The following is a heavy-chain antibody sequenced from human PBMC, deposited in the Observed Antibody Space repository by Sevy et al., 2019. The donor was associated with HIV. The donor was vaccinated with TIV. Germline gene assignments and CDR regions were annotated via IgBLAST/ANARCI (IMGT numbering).Heavy chain of an antibody. CDR3: AREINYYDSSAYLYYFDY. CDR2: IYYSGNT. V-gene: IGHV4-61*01. Sequence: PSETLSLTCTVSGGSVNSGSYYWSWIRQPPGKGLEWIGYIYYSGNTNYNPSLKSRVTISVDTSKNQFSLKLSSVTAADTAVYYCAREINYYDSSAYLYYFDYWGQGTLVTVSS. D-gene: IGHD3-22*01. J-gene: IGHJ4*02. CDR1: GGSVNSGSYY.